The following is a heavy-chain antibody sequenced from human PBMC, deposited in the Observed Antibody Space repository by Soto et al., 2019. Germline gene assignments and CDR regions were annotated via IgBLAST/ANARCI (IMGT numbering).Heavy chain of an antibody. CDR2: IYYSGST. CDR1: GGSISSGGYY. V-gene: IGHV4-31*03. CDR3: ARGGDNWNPLPTLDY. J-gene: IGHJ4*02. Sequence: QVQLQESGPGLVKPSQTLSLTCTVSGGSISSGGYYWSWIRQHPGKGLEWIGYIYYSGSTYYNPSLKSRVTISVDTAKNQFSLKLSSVTAADTAVYYCARGGDNWNPLPTLDYWGQGTLVTVSS. D-gene: IGHD1-20*01.